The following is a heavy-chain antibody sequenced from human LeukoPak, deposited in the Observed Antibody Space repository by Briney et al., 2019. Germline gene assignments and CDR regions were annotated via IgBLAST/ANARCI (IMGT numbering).Heavy chain of an antibody. CDR3: ARGRHCSGGSCYLDY. D-gene: IGHD2-15*01. CDR2: INPNSGGT. CDR1: GYTLSGYY. V-gene: IGHV1-2*02. Sequence: ASVKVSCKASGYTLSGYYMQWVGQAPGQGLEWMGWINPNSGGTNYAQKFQGRITLTRDTSISTVYMELRGLNSDDTAVYYCARGRHCSGGSCYLDYWGQGTLLTVSS. J-gene: IGHJ4*02.